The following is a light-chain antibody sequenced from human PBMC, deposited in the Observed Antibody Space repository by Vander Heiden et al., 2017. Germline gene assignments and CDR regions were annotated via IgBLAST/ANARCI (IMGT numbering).Light chain of an antibody. CDR1: SSNVGNNA. CDR2: YDD. V-gene: IGLV1-36*01. Sequence: QSVLTQPSSVSEAPRQRVSISCSGSSSNVGNNAVNWYQQLAGKAPKLLIYYDDLLPSGVSDRFSGSKSGTSASLAISGLQSEDEADYYCAAWDDSLNAVVFGGGTKLTVL. J-gene: IGLJ2*01. CDR3: AAWDDSLNAVV.